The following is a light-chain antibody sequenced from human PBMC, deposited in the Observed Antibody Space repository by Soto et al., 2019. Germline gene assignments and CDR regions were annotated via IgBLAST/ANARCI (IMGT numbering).Light chain of an antibody. Sequence: EIVMTQSPATLSVSPGERATLSCRASQSVSNYLAWYQQKPGQAPRLLIYGASTRATGIPARFSGGGSETDFTLTISSLQSEDFAVYYCQQYYSTPRTFGQGTKVEIK. CDR2: GAS. J-gene: IGKJ1*01. CDR1: QSVSNY. V-gene: IGKV3-15*01. CDR3: QQYYSTPRT.